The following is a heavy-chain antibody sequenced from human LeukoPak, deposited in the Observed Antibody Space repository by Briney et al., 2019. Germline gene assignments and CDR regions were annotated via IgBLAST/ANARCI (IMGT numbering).Heavy chain of an antibody. J-gene: IGHJ4*02. D-gene: IGHD5-24*01. CDR1: GFPVSSTY. Sequence: HPGGSLRLSCAASGFPVSSTYMSWVRQAPGKGLEWVSLIYSGGSTYTADSVRGRFTISRDNSKNTLYLQMNSLRAEDTAVYYCGTGWAVDFWGQGTLVTVSS. V-gene: IGHV3-53*01. CDR3: GTGWAVDF. CDR2: IYSGGST.